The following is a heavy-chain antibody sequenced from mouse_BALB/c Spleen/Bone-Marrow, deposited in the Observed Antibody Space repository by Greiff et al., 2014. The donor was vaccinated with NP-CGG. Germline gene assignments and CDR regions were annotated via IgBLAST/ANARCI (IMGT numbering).Heavy chain of an antibody. CDR2: IYPGDGDT. V-gene: IGHV1-87*01. CDR1: GYTFTSYW. CDR3: ARDEHYFDY. J-gene: IGHJ2*02. Sequence: VPLQESGAELARPGASVKLSCKASGYTFTSYWMQWVKQRPGQGLEWIGAIYPGDGDTRYTQKFKGKATLTADKSTSTAYMHLSSLASEDSAVYYCARDEHYFDYSGQGFSLRVSS.